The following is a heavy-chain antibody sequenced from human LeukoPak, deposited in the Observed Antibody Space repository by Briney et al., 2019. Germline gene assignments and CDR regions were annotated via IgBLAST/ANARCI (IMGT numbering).Heavy chain of an antibody. CDR1: GFTFDDYG. D-gene: IGHD3-22*01. V-gene: IGHV3-20*04. J-gene: IGHJ3*02. CDR2: INWNGGST. Sequence: RTGGSLRLSCAASGFTFDDYGMSWVRHAPGKGLEWVSGINWNGGSTVYADSVKGRFTISRDNAKNSLYLQMNSLRAEDTALYYCARDHSYYDSSGYAFDIWGQGTMVTVSS. CDR3: ARDHSYYDSSGYAFDI.